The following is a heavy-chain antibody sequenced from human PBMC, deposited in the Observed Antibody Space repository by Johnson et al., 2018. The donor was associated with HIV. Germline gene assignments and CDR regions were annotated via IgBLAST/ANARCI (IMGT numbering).Heavy chain of an antibody. Sequence: VQLVESGGGLVQPGGSLRLSCAVSGFTFSSYWMTWVRQAPGKGLEWVANIKQDGSEKYYVDSVKGRFTISRDNAKNSLYLQMNSLRAEDTALYYCARGGLGYQNIHDAFDIWGHGTMVTVSS. CDR1: GFTFSSYW. V-gene: IGHV3-7*05. D-gene: IGHD2-2*01. CDR3: ARGGLGYQNIHDAFDI. CDR2: IKQDGSEK. J-gene: IGHJ3*02.